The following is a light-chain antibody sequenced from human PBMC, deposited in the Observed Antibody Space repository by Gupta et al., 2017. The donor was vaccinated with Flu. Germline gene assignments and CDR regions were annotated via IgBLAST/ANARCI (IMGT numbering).Light chain of an antibody. V-gene: IGLV2-8*01. CDR3: SSNANNNLYV. CDR1: NDDVGSSNY. J-gene: IGLJ1*01. Sequence: SALTQPPSACGSPGQSATISCTGTNDDVGSSNYVSWYQQHQGKAPRLVIYEVNERPSGVPDRFSGSKSGNTASLTVSGLQPEDEADYYCSSNANNNLYVFGAGTKVTVL. CDR2: EVN.